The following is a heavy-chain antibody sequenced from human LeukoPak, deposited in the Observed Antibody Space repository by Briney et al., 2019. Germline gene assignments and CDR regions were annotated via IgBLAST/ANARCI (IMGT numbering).Heavy chain of an antibody. CDR1: GYTFTSYA. CDR2: INTNTGNP. D-gene: IGHD3-9*01. V-gene: IGHV7-4-1*02. Sequence: ASVKVSCKASGYTFTSYAMNWVRQAPGQGLEWMGWINTNTGNPTYAQGFTGRFVFSLDTSVSTAYLQISSLKAEDTAVYYCARDPETPLSDILTGLPMDVWGQGTTVTVSS. CDR3: ARDPETPLSDILTGLPMDV. J-gene: IGHJ6*02.